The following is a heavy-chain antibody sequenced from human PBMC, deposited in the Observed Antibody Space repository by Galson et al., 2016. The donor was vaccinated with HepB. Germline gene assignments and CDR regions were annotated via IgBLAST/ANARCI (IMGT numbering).Heavy chain of an antibody. Sequence: SLRLSCAASGFTFGRYYMTWVRQAPGKGLEWVSSVSESDGSTYYADAVKGRFTISRDNSRNTLYLQMNSLRAEDTAVYYCARIETGVTPSHPPVRYYFFDLWGRGTLVTVSS. CDR1: GFTFGRYY. CDR2: VSESDGST. V-gene: IGHV3-23*01. CDR3: ARIETGVTPSHPPVRYYFFDL. D-gene: IGHD4-23*01. J-gene: IGHJ2*01.